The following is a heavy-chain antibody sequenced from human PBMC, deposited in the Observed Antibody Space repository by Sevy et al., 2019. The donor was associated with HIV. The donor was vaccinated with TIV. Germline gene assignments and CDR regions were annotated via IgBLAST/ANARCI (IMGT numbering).Heavy chain of an antibody. CDR3: ARLSSPMPDSGWYDFFDH. D-gene: IGHD6-19*01. CDR1: GFTFRTYW. Sequence: GGSLRLSCAASGFTFRTYWMSWVRQAPGKGLEWVANIKPDGSDKNYMDSVKGRFTISRDNAKNSLYLHVSSLRAEDTAVYYCARLSSPMPDSGWYDFFDHWAREPWSPSPQ. J-gene: IGHJ4*02. V-gene: IGHV3-7*01. CDR2: IKPDGSDK.